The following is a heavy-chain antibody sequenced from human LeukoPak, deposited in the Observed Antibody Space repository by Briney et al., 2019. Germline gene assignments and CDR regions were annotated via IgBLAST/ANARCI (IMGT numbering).Heavy chain of an antibody. V-gene: IGHV3-33*01. CDR3: ARGVSGMDV. J-gene: IGHJ6*04. Sequence: AGRSLRLSCAASGFTFSSYGMHWVRQAPGKGLEWVAVIWYDGSNKYYADSVKGRFTISRDNSKNTLYLQMNSLRAEDTAVYYCARGVSGMDVWGKGTTVTVSS. D-gene: IGHD5/OR15-5a*01. CDR1: GFTFSSYG. CDR2: IWYDGSNK.